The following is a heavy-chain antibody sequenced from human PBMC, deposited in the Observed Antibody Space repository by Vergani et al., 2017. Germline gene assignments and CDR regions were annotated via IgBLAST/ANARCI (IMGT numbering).Heavy chain of an antibody. CDR3: SRDVNYSGAVDI. D-gene: IGHD3-10*01. V-gene: IGHV3-21*01. CDR2: ISSSSSYI. Sequence: EVQLLESGGDLVQPGGSLRLSCAASGFTFSSYSMNWVRQAPGKGLEWVSSISSSSSYIYYADSVKGLFTISRDNAKNSLYLQMNSLRAADTAVYYCSRDVNYSGAVDIWGQGTMVTVSS. J-gene: IGHJ3*02. CDR1: GFTFSSYS.